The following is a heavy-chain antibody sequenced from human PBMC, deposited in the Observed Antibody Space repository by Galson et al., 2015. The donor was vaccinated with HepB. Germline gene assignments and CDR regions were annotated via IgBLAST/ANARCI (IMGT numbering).Heavy chain of an antibody. Sequence: SLRLSCAVSEFTVSSNYMNWVRQAPGKGLEWVSLIYSGGTTSYADSVKGRFTISRDTSKKTLYLQMNTLRAEDTAVYYCARDYGGNSWSFGYWGQGTLVTVSS. CDR1: EFTVSSNY. J-gene: IGHJ4*02. D-gene: IGHD4-23*01. CDR2: IYSGGTT. V-gene: IGHV3-53*01. CDR3: ARDYGGNSWSFGY.